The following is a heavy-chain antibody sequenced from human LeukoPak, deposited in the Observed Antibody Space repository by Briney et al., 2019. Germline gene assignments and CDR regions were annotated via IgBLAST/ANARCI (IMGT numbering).Heavy chain of an antibody. V-gene: IGHV1-2*02. J-gene: IGHJ3*02. D-gene: IGHD2-2*01. CDR3: ARDLDIVVVPATMMDDGFDI. CDR1: GYTFTGYY. Sequence: ASVKVSCKASGYTFTGYYMHWVRQPPGQGLEWMGWINSNSGGTNYAQKFQGRVTMTRDTSISTAYMELSRLTFDDTAVYYCARDLDIVVVPATMMDDGFDIWGQGTMVTVSS. CDR2: INSNSGGT.